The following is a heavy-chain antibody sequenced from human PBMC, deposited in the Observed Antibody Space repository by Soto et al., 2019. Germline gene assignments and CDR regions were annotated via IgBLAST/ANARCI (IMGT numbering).Heavy chain of an antibody. Sequence: QVQLVESGGGVVQPGRSLRLSCEASGFTFSSYGMHWVRQAPGKGLEWVAVIWYDGNNKYYADSVKGRFTISRDNFQTTLFLQMNSLRAEDTAVYYCAKDLGYCSGGSCPLGYCGQGTLVTVSS. CDR2: IWYDGNNK. CDR1: GFTFSSYG. D-gene: IGHD2-15*01. V-gene: IGHV3-33*03. CDR3: AKDLGYCSGGSCPLGY. J-gene: IGHJ4*02.